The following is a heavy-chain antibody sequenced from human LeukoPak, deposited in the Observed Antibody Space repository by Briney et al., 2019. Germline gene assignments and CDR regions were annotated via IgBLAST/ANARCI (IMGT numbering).Heavy chain of an antibody. CDR1: GGSFSGYY. V-gene: IGHV4-59*08. Sequence: PSETLSLTCAVYGGSFSGYYWSWIRQPPGKGLEWIGYIYNSGTTNYNPSLKSRVTMSVDTSKNQFSLKLSSVTAADTAIYHCASRYCSGGSCFFDYWGQGTLVTVSS. CDR3: ASRYCSGGSCFFDY. CDR2: IYNSGTT. J-gene: IGHJ4*02. D-gene: IGHD2-15*01.